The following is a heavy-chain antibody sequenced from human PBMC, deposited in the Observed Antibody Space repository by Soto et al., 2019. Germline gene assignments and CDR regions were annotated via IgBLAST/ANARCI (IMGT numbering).Heavy chain of an antibody. V-gene: IGHV3-30*03. CDR2: ISYDGSNK. CDR3: VGGQYYFDY. CDR1: GFPFTAYG. J-gene: IGHJ4*02. D-gene: IGHD3-10*01. Sequence: QVQLVESGGGVVQPGRSLRLSCAASGFPFTAYGMHWVREGPDKGLEWVAVISYDGSNKFYADSVKGRFTNSRDNSKNTLYLQMNSLRPEDTALYYCVGGQYYFDYRGQGTLVTVSS.